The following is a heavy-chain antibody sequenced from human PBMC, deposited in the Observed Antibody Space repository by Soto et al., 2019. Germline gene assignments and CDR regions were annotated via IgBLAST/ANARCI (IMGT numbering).Heavy chain of an antibody. Sequence: GESLKISCKASGYSFTTYWIAWVRQMPGKGLEWMGIINPGDSDIRYSPSFQGQVTVSADNSISTAYLQWSSLKASDTAMYYCARHEQFYYYYYGMDVWGQGTAVTVSS. CDR1: GYSFTTYW. CDR2: INPGDSDI. V-gene: IGHV5-51*01. CDR3: ARHEQFYYYYYGMDV. J-gene: IGHJ6*02. D-gene: IGHD4-4*01.